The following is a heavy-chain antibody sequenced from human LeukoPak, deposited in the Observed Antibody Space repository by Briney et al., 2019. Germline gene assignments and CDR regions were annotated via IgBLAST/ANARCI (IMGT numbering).Heavy chain of an antibody. J-gene: IGHJ4*02. D-gene: IGHD1-1*01. Sequence: GGSLRLSCAASGFTFRNYAMSWVRQAPGKGLEWVSAISGSGTTTHYADSVKGRFTVSRDNSKNTVFLQMHSLGAEDTAVYYCSKGETDTGALTHVYWGPGTLVTVSS. CDR2: ISGSGTTT. CDR1: GFTFRNYA. CDR3: SKGETDTGALTHVY. V-gene: IGHV3-23*01.